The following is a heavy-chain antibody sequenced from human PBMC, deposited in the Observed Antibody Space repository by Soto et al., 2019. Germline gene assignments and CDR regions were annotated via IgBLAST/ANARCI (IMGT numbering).Heavy chain of an antibody. Sequence: QVQLQQWGAGLLKPSETLSLTCAVYGGSFSGYYWCCIRQPPGKGLEWIGEINHSGSTNYNPSLKSRVTISVDTSKNQFSLKLSSVTAADTAVYYCARVTGRYYYGMDVWGQGTTVTVSS. J-gene: IGHJ6*02. CDR2: INHSGST. V-gene: IGHV4-34*01. CDR1: GGSFSGYY. CDR3: ARVTGRYYYGMDV.